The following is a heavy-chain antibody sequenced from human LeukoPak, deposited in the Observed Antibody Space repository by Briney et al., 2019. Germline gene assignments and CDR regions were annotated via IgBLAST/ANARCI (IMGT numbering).Heavy chain of an antibody. Sequence: ASVKVSCKASGYTFTSYYMHWVRQAPGQGLEWTGIINPSGGSTSYAQKFQGRVTMTRDTSTCTVYMELSSLRSEDTAVYYCARVSGSYYPHFDYWGQGTLVTVSS. CDR2: INPSGGST. J-gene: IGHJ4*02. D-gene: IGHD1-26*01. CDR1: GYTFTSYY. V-gene: IGHV1-46*01. CDR3: ARVSGSYYPHFDY.